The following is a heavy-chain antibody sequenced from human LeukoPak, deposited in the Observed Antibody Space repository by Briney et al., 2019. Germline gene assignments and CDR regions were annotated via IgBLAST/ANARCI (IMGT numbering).Heavy chain of an antibody. D-gene: IGHD3-10*01. J-gene: IGHJ6*03. Sequence: PGGTLRLSCAASGLTFSTYGMTWVRQAPGKGLEWVSHINGSAVSTFYADSVKGRFTISRDNSKNTLYLQMNSLRAEDTAVYYCAKRSTACELHPFYMDVWGKGTTVTVSS. CDR1: GLTFSTYG. V-gene: IGHV3-23*01. CDR3: AKRSTACELHPFYMDV. CDR2: INGSAVST.